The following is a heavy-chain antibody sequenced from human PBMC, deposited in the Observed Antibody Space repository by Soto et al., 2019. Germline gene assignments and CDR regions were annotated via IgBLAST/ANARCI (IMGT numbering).Heavy chain of an antibody. CDR3: AKDRRHRIAPGRDLCYFDY. V-gene: IGHV3-30*18. J-gene: IGHJ4*02. CDR1: GFTFSSYG. D-gene: IGHD6-13*01. CDR2: ISYDGSNK. Sequence: PGGSLRLSCAASGFTFSSYGMHWVRQAPGKGLEWVAVISYDGSNKYYADSVKGRFTISRDNSKNTLYLQMNSLRAEDTAVYYCAKDRRHRIAPGRDLCYFDYWGQGTLVTVSS.